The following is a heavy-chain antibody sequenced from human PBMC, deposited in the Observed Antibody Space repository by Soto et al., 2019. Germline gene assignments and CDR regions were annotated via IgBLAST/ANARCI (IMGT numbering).Heavy chain of an antibody. Sequence: PEESLKISCKGSGYSFTSYWINWVRQMPGKGLEWMGRIDPRDSNTNYSPSFQGHVTISADKSISTAYLQWSSLKASDTAMYYCARPMVGGYYYYALDVWGQGTTVTVSS. CDR3: ARPMVGGYYYYALDV. CDR1: GYSFTSYW. D-gene: IGHD3-10*01. CDR2: IDPRDSNT. V-gene: IGHV5-10-1*01. J-gene: IGHJ6*02.